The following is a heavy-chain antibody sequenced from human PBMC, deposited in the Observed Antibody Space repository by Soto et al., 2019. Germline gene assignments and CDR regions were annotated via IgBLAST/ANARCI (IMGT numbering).Heavy chain of an antibody. V-gene: IGHV1-69*01. CDR2: IIPIFGTA. CDR3: VNSYYYESRGPYYFDS. CDR1: GGTFSSYA. D-gene: IGHD3-22*01. Sequence: QVQLVQSGAEVKKPGSSVKVSCKASGGTFSSYAISWVRQAPGQGLEWMGGIIPIFGTANYAQKFQGRVTITADESTSTAYMELSSLRSEDTAVYYCVNSYYYESRGPYYFDSWGQGTLVTVSS. J-gene: IGHJ4*02.